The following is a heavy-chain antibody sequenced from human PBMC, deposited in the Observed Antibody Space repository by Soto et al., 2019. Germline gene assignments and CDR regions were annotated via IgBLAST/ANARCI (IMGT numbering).Heavy chain of an antibody. CDR3: ARDGLPPYDFWSGSDPTPYGMDV. V-gene: IGHV4-31*03. J-gene: IGHJ6*02. CDR2: IYYSGST. CDR1: GGSISSGGYY. Sequence: PSETLSLTCTVSGGSISSGGYYWSWIRQHPGKGLEWIGYIYYSGSTYYNPSLKSRVTISVGTSKNQFSLKLSSVTAADTAVYYCARDGLPPYDFWSGSDPTPYGMDVWGQGTTVTVSS. D-gene: IGHD3-3*01.